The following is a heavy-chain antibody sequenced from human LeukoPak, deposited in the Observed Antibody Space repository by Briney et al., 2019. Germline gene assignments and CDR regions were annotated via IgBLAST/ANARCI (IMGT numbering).Heavy chain of an antibody. V-gene: IGHV3-23*01. CDR2: ISGSGGST. D-gene: IGHD2-15*01. CDR1: GFTFSSSA. J-gene: IGHJ4*02. CDR3: AKPTFALVAATPDFDY. Sequence: PGGSLRLSCAPSGFTFSSSAMSWVRQAPGKGLDWVSGISGSGGSTYYADSVKGRFTLSRDNSKNTLYLQMNSLRAEDTHVYYFAKPTFALVAATPDFDYWGQGTLVTVSS.